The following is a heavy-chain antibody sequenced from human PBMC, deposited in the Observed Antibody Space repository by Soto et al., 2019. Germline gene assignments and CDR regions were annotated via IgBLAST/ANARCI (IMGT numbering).Heavy chain of an antibody. Sequence: PSETLSLTCTVSGGSVISSCWSWIRQSPGKGLEWIAYIYNTGSPSYNPSLKSRVTISLDTSKNQFSLKLSSVTAADTAVYYCARSTVIGRGAFDYWGQGTLVTVSS. D-gene: IGHD3-10*01. CDR3: ARSTVIGRGAFDY. V-gene: IGHV4-59*08. CDR1: GGSVISSC. CDR2: IYNTGSP. J-gene: IGHJ4*02.